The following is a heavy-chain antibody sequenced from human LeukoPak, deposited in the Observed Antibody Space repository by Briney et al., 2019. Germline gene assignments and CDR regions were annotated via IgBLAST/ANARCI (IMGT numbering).Heavy chain of an antibody. CDR3: VREGWLALDY. CDR2: IKPDGSEK. CDR1: GFTFSFYW. J-gene: IGHJ4*02. Sequence: PGGSLRLSCTTSGFTFSFYWMSWVRQAPGKVPEWVANIKPDGSEKYYADSVKGRFTISRDNAKNSLYLQINSLRVEDTSVYYCVREGWLALDYWGQGTLISVSS. D-gene: IGHD6-19*01. V-gene: IGHV3-7*01.